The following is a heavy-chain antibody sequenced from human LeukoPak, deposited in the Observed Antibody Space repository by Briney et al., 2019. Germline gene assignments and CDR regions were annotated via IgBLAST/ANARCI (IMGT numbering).Heavy chain of an antibody. CDR2: FDPEDGET. J-gene: IGHJ3*02. Sequence: ASVKVSCKVSGYTLTELSMHWVRQAPGKGLEWMGGFDPEDGETIYAQKFQGRVTMTEDTSTDTAYMELSSLRSEDTAVYYCATAFGPWSAFDIWGQGTMDTVSS. CDR3: ATAFGPWSAFDI. CDR1: GYTLTELS. D-gene: IGHD3-16*01. V-gene: IGHV1-24*01.